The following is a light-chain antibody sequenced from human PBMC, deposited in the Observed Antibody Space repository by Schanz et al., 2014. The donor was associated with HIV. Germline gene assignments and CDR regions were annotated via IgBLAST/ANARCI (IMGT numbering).Light chain of an antibody. CDR3: SSYTTSGSLV. J-gene: IGLJ3*02. Sequence: QSALTQPRSVSGSPGQSVTISCTGTSSDVGSYNFVSWSQHHPGKAPKLMIYDVNNRPSGASNRFSGSKSGNTASLTISGLQAEDEADYYCSSYTTSGSLVFGGGTKLTVL. CDR1: SSDVGSYNF. V-gene: IGLV2-14*03. CDR2: DVN.